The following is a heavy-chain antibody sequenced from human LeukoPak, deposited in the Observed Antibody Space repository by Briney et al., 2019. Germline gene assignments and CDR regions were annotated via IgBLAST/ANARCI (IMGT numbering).Heavy chain of an antibody. Sequence: PGGSLRLSCAASGFTFRSFAVTWVRQAPGKGLEWVSAISGSGGYTYHADSVKGRFTISRDNSKNTLYLQMNSLRAEDTAVYYCAKDTASYYYNSGSYYPSFGFDPWGQGTLVTVSS. CDR1: GFTFRSFA. CDR3: AKDTASYYYNSGSYYPSFGFDP. CDR2: ISGSGGYT. D-gene: IGHD3-10*01. J-gene: IGHJ5*02. V-gene: IGHV3-23*01.